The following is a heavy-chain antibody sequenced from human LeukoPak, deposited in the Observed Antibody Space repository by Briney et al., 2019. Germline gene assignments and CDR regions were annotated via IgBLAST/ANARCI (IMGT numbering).Heavy chain of an antibody. CDR3: ARDFAREFTIDY. CDR1: GFTFSNYN. J-gene: IGHJ4*02. V-gene: IGHV3-48*01. D-gene: IGHD3-10*01. Sequence: GGSLRLSCAASGFTFSNYNMNWVRQPPGKGLQWVSYISSSSNIIYYADSVKGRFTISRDNAKNSLFLQMNSLRTEDTAVYYCARDFAREFTIDYWGQGTLVTVSS. CDR2: ISSSSNII.